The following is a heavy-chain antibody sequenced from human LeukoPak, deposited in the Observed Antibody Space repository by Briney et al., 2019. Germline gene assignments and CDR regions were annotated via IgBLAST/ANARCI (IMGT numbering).Heavy chain of an antibody. D-gene: IGHD4-17*01. CDR2: ITRDSIYT. V-gene: IGHV3-21*01. J-gene: IGHJ6*03. Sequence: PGGSLRLSCAASGFTFSNYNMNWVRQTPGKGLEWVSSITRDSIYTFYADSVKGRFTISRDNAKNSLSLQMNSLRAEDTAVYYYARDPYNGYYGDDYYYYMDVWGKGTTVTISS. CDR1: GFTFSNYN. CDR3: ARDPYNGYYGDDYYYYMDV.